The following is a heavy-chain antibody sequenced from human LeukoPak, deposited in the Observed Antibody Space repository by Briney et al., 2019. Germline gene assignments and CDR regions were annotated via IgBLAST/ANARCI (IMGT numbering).Heavy chain of an antibody. CDR1: GYTFTSYY. Sequence: GASVKVSCKASGYTFTSYYMHWVRQAPGQGLEWMGIINPSGGSTSYAQKFQGRVTMTRDMSTSTVYMELSSLRSEDTAVYYCARGYCSSTSCRAFDYWGQGTLVTVSS. CDR3: ARGYCSSTSCRAFDY. J-gene: IGHJ4*02. V-gene: IGHV1-46*01. CDR2: INPSGGST. D-gene: IGHD2-2*01.